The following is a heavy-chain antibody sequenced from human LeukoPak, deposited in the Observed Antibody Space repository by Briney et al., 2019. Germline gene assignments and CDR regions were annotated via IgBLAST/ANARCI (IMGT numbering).Heavy chain of an antibody. D-gene: IGHD6-19*01. Sequence: SETLSLTCAVYGGSFSGYYWSWIRQPPGKGLEWIGEINHRGSTNYNPSLKSRVTISVDTSKNQFSLKLSSVTAADTAVYYCARSLRSSSGWYSGIWGQGTMVTVSS. CDR1: GGSFSGYY. CDR2: INHRGST. CDR3: ARSLRSSSGWYSGI. J-gene: IGHJ3*02. V-gene: IGHV4-34*01.